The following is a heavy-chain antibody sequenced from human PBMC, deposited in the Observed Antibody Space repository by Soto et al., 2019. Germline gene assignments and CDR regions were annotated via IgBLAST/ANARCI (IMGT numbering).Heavy chain of an antibody. CDR3: GPYGVGATPLGWFDP. CDR2: INPRSGDT. Sequence: QVQLVQSGAEVKKPGASVKVSCKASGYTFIGYYSNWVRQAPGQGLEWMGRINPRSGDTTYAQKFQGRLTMTRDTAISTAYMELSSLRSDDTAVYYCGPYGVGATPLGWFDPWGQGSLVTVAS. J-gene: IGHJ5*02. CDR1: GYTFIGYY. V-gene: IGHV1-2*06. D-gene: IGHD1-26*01.